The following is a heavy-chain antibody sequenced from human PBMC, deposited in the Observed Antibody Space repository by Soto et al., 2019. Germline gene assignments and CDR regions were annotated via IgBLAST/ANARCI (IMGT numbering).Heavy chain of an antibody. D-gene: IGHD6-13*01. CDR2: ISGSGGTT. CDR3: VMWPGDSSNWYGPFEY. V-gene: IGHV3-23*01. Sequence: PGGSLRLSCAGSGYTFSSHVMSWVRQAPGKGLEWVSAISGSGGTTYYADPVKGRFTIFRDNSKNTLFLQMNSLGAEDTAVYYCVMWPGDSSNWYGPFEYWGQGTLVTVSS. CDR1: GYTFSSHV. J-gene: IGHJ4*02.